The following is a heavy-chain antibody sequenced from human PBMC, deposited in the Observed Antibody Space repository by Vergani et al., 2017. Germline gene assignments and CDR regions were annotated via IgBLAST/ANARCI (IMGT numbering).Heavy chain of an antibody. V-gene: IGHV3-23*01. J-gene: IGHJ4*02. D-gene: IGHD2-8*01. CDR2: SSGSGGNS. CDR1: GFTFTDHG. CDR3: AKGSSLYCTNGVCYYDY. Sequence: DVQLLESGGGVVQPGGSLRLSCAAFGFTFTDHGLSWVRQAPGKALEWVSFSSGSGGNSYYADPVKGRFTMSRDDSKNTFYLQMNRLRVEDTAVYYCAKGSSLYCTNGVCYYDYWGQGTLVTVSS.